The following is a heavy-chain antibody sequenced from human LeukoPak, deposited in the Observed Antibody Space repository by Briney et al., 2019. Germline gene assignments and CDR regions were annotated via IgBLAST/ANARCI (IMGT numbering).Heavy chain of an antibody. V-gene: IGHV1-3*01. CDR3: ARSREGSGYLVY. Sequence: ASVKVSCKASGYTFTSYAMHWVRQAPGQRLEWMGWINAGNGNTKYSQKFQGRVTITRDTSASTAYMELSSLRSEDTAVYYRARSREGSGYLVYWGQGTLVTVSS. CDR2: INAGNGNT. CDR1: GYTFTSYA. J-gene: IGHJ4*02. D-gene: IGHD3-22*01.